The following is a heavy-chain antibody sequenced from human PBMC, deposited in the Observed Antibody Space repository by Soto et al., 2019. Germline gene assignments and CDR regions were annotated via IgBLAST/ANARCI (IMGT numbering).Heavy chain of an antibody. CDR2: NSAYNGNT. Sequence: QVQLVQSGAEVKKPGASVKVSCKASGYSSTSYGISWLRQAPGQGLEWMGWNSAYNGNTNYAQKLQGRVTMTTDTSTSTAYMELRSLRSDDTAVYYCARDGRIRGAMGRSDYWGQGTLVTVSS. D-gene: IGHD2-2*01. V-gene: IGHV1-18*01. J-gene: IGHJ4*02. CDR3: ARDGRIRGAMGRSDY. CDR1: GYSSTSYG.